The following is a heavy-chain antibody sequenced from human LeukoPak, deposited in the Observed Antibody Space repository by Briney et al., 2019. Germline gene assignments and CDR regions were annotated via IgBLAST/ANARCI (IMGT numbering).Heavy chain of an antibody. CDR2: FDPEDGET. V-gene: IGHV1-24*01. CDR1: GYTLTELS. Sequence: ASVKVSYKVSGYTLTELSMHWVRQAPGKGLEWMGGFDPEDGETIYAQKFQGRVTMTEDTSTDTAYMELSSLRSEDTAVYYCATDLYGSGSYYSILGYWGQGTLVTVSS. J-gene: IGHJ4*02. D-gene: IGHD3-10*01. CDR3: ATDLYGSGSYYSILGY.